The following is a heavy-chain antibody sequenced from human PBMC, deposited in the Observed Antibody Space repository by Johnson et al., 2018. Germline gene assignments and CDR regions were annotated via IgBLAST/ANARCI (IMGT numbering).Heavy chain of an antibody. CDR3: ARVPTDFYDSSGYGFQH. CDR2: IWHDGSNK. V-gene: IGHV3-33*01. CDR1: GFTFSNYG. J-gene: IGHJ1*01. D-gene: IGHD3-22*01. Sequence: QVQLVQSGGGVVQAGRSLRLSCVGSGFTFSNYGMQWVRQAPGKGLEWVALIWHDGSNKFYADSGKGRFTISRDDSKNTLYLKMTSLIVEDTAVYSSARVPTDFYDSSGYGFQHWGQGTLVTVSS.